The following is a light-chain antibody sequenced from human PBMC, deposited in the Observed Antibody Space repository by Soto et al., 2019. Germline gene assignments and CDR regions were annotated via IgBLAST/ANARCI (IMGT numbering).Light chain of an antibody. J-gene: IGLJ2*01. V-gene: IGLV1-40*01. CDR3: QSYDSSLSGWL. CDR1: SSNIGAGYD. Sequence: QSVLTQPPSVSGAPGPRVTISCTGSSSNIGAGYDVHWYQQLPGTAPKLLVHGNTDRPSGVPDRFSGSKSGTSASLAITGLQAEDEADYYCQSYDSSLSGWLFGGGTKLTVL. CDR2: GNT.